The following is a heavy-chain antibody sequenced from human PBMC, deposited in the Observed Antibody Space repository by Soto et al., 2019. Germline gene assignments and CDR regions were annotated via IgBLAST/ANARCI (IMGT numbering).Heavy chain of an antibody. J-gene: IGHJ5*02. CDR2: IIPTFGTT. Sequence: SVKVSCKAPGGNFSSNGIRWVRQAPRQGLEFMGGIIPTFGTTNYAHKFRGRVTITADESTGTAYMELSSLRSDDTAVYYCAGASDSTWYNWLDPWGQGTLVTVSS. V-gene: IGHV1-69*13. CDR3: AGASDSTWYNWLDP. CDR1: GGNFSSNG. D-gene: IGHD5-18*01.